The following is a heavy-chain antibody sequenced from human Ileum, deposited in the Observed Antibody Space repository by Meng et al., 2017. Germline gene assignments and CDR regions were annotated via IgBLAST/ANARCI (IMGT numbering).Heavy chain of an antibody. J-gene: IGHJ4*02. CDR1: RASFSGYY. CDR3: ARGRMGGSAW. Sequence: QGRQPPGGAGLLRPSETPSLTCAVYRASFSGYYWNWIRQPPGKGLEWIGEIDHSGSANYDPSLKSLVTMSADASKKQFSLKLSSVTAADTAVYYCARGRMGGSAWWGPGTLVTVSS. D-gene: IGHD1-26*01. V-gene: IGHV4-34*01. CDR2: IDHSGSA.